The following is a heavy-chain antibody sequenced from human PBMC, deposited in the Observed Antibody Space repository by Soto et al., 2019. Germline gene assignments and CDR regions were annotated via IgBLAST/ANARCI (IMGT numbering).Heavy chain of an antibody. CDR1: GFTFSSYA. J-gene: IGHJ6*02. Sequence: GGSLRLSCAASGFTFSSYAMHWVRQAPGKGLEWVAVISYDGSNKYYADSVKGRFTISRDNSKNTLYLQMNSLRAEDTAVYYCAREYSSNTPGDYYYYGMDVWGQGTTVTVSS. V-gene: IGHV3-30-3*01. CDR2: ISYDGSNK. CDR3: AREYSSNTPGDYYYYGMDV. D-gene: IGHD6-13*01.